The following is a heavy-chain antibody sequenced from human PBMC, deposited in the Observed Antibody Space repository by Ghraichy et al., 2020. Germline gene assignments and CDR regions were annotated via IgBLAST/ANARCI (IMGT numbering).Heavy chain of an antibody. D-gene: IGHD3-3*01. Sequence: SVKVSCKASGGTFSSYAISWVRQAPGQGLEWMGGIIPIFGTANYAQKFQGRVTITADESTSTAYMELSSLRSEDTAVYYCARTNTYYDFWSGYFPAAFDIWGQGTMVTVSS. CDR2: IIPIFGTA. CDR1: GGTFSSYA. V-gene: IGHV1-69*13. J-gene: IGHJ3*02. CDR3: ARTNTYYDFWSGYFPAAFDI.